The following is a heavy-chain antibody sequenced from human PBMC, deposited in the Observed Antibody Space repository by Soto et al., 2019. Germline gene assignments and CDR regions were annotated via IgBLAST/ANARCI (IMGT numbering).Heavy chain of an antibody. CDR3: ARDEYSSGWYYYYGMDV. CDR2: INAGNGNT. Sequence: ASVKVSYKASGYTFTSYAMHWVRQAPGQRLEWMGWINAGNGNTKYSQKFQGRVTITRDTSASTAYMELSSLRSEDTAVYYCARDEYSSGWYYYYGMDVWGQGTTVTVSS. J-gene: IGHJ6*02. V-gene: IGHV1-3*01. CDR1: GYTFTSYA. D-gene: IGHD6-19*01.